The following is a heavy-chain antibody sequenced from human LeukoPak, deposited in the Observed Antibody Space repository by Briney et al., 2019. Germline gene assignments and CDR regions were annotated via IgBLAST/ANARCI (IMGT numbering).Heavy chain of an antibody. J-gene: IGHJ6*03. V-gene: IGHV1-2*02. D-gene: IGHD3-10*01. CDR3: ARAPYYGSGSYPSYWYYYYMDV. CDR2: INPNSGGT. CDR1: GYTFTGYY. Sequence: ASVKVSCKASGYTFTGYYMHWVRQAPGQGLEWMGWINPNSGGTNYAQKFQGRVTMTRDTSISTAYMELSRLRSDDTAVYYCARAPYYGSGSYPSYWYYYYMDVWGKGTTVTVSS.